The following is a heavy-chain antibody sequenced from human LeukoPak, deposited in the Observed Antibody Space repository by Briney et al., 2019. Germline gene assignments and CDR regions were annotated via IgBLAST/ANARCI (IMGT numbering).Heavy chain of an antibody. CDR3: AREPAAENYFDY. D-gene: IGHD2-2*01. J-gene: IGHJ4*02. CDR1: GGTFSSYA. Sequence: GSSVKVSCTASGGTFSSYAISWVRQAPGQGLEWMGGIIPIFGTANYAQKFQGRVTITADKSTSTAYMELSSLRSEDTAVYYCAREPAAENYFDYWGQGTLVTVSS. V-gene: IGHV1-69*06. CDR2: IIPIFGTA.